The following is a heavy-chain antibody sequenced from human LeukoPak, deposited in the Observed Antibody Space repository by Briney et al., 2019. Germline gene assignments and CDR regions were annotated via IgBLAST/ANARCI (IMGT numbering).Heavy chain of an antibody. J-gene: IGHJ3*02. CDR3: ARDVGSLAVAGTADAFDI. Sequence: ASVKVSCKASGYTFTGYYMRWVRQAPGQGLEWMGWINPNSGGTNYAQKFQGRVTMTRDTSISTAYMELSRLRSDDTAVYYCARDVGSLAVAGTADAFDIWGQGTMVTVSS. D-gene: IGHD6-19*01. CDR1: GYTFTGYY. CDR2: INPNSGGT. V-gene: IGHV1-2*02.